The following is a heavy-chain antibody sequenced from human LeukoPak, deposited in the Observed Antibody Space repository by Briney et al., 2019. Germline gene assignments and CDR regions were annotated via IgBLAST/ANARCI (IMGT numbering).Heavy chain of an antibody. D-gene: IGHD6-13*01. CDR2: INHSGST. V-gene: IGHV4-34*01. CDR1: GGSFSGYY. Sequence: SETLSLTCAVYGGSFSGYYWSWIRQPPGKGLEWIGEINHSGSTNYNPSLKGRVTISVDTSKNQFSLKLSSVTAADTAVYYCAGGIAAAGTPGYWGQGTLVTVSS. J-gene: IGHJ4*02. CDR3: AGGIAAAGTPGY.